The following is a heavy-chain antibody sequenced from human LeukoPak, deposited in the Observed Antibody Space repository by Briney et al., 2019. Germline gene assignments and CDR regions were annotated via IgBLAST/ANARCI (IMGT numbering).Heavy chain of an antibody. Sequence: SETLSLTCTVSGGSISSSSYYWGYIRQPPGKGLEWIGSIYYSGNTYYNPSLKSRVTISVDTSKNQFSLKLSSVTAADTAVYYCARIITAMDVSAFDIWGQGTMVTVSS. J-gene: IGHJ3*02. CDR1: GGSISSSSYY. CDR3: ARIITAMDVSAFDI. CDR2: IYYSGNT. V-gene: IGHV4-39*07. D-gene: IGHD5-18*01.